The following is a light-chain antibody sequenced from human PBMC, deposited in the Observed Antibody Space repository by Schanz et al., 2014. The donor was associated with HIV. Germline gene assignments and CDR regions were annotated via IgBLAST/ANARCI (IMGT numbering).Light chain of an antibody. J-gene: IGKJ2*01. CDR2: ATS. CDR1: QRLSSAY. V-gene: IGKV3-20*01. Sequence: EIVLTQSPGSLSLSPGGRATLSCGASQRLSSAYLAWYQQKRDQPPRLVIYATSTRAVGIPDRFSGTGSGTDFTLTISRLEPEDFATYFCHQYKTYPYTFGQGTKLEIK. CDR3: HQYKTYPYT.